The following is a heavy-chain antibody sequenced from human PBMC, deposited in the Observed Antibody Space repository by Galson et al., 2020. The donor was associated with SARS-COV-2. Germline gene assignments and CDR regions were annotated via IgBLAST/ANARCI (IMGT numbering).Heavy chain of an antibody. V-gene: IGHV5-51*01. CDR1: GYTFTTYW. Sequence: GESLKISCQGSGYTFTTYWIGWVRQMPGKGLEWMGIIYPGDSDSRYSPSFQGQVTISADKSTSTAYLQWSSLKASDTAMYYCARPLTSYFYDTSGYHYWGQGTLVTVSS. D-gene: IGHD3-22*01. CDR3: ARPLTSYFYDTSGYHY. CDR2: IYPGDSDS. J-gene: IGHJ4*02.